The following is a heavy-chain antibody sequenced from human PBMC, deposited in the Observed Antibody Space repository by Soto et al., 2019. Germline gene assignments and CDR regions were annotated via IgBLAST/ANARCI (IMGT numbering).Heavy chain of an antibody. CDR3: ARRLSTLDPYHFYY. CDR2: IYPGDFDT. J-gene: IGHJ4*02. V-gene: IGHV5-51*01. Sequence: PGESLKPSCKGSGYSFTSYWIGWLRQMPGKGLEWMGIIYPGDFDTRYSPSFQGQVTISADKSINTAYLQWSSLKASDTAMYYCARRLSTLDPYHFYYWGQGTMVTVSS. CDR1: GYSFTSYW.